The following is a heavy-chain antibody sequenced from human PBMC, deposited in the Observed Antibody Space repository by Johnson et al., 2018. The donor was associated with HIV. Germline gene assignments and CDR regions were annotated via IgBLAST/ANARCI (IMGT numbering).Heavy chain of an antibody. CDR2: ISYDGSNK. D-gene: IGHD3-10*01. CDR3: ARAELSAFDI. Sequence: QVQLVESGGGLVQPGGSLRLSCAASGFTFSSYDMHWVRQAPGKGLEWVAVISYDGSNKYYADSVKGRFTISRDNSKNTLYLQMNSLRAEDTAVYYCARAELSAFDIWGQGTMVTVSS. V-gene: IGHV3-30-3*01. J-gene: IGHJ3*02. CDR1: GFTFSSYD.